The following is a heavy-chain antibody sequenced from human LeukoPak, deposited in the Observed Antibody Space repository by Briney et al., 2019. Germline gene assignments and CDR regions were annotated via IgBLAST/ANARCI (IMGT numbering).Heavy chain of an antibody. Sequence: PGGSLRLSCAASGFTFSSYAVSWVRQAPGVGLEWVSTISGRGGSTFYADSVKGRFTISRDNSKNTLYLQINSLRADDTAVYYCAKGYYDILTDYFHNWFNPWGQGTLVIVSS. V-gene: IGHV3-23*01. CDR2: ISGRGGST. D-gene: IGHD3-9*01. CDR3: AKGYYDILTDYFHNWFNP. J-gene: IGHJ5*02. CDR1: GFTFSSYA.